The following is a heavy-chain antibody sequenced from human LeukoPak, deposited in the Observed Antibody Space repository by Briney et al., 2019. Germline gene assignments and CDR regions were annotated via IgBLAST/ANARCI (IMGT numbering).Heavy chain of an antibody. J-gene: IGHJ5*02. CDR2: IYTSGST. Sequence: SETLSLTCTVFGGSISSYYWSWIREPAGKGLEWIGRIYTSGSTNYNLSLKSRVTMSVDTSKDQFSLKLSSVTAADTAVYYCARDPSTMVRGVIITGFFDPWGQGTLVTVSS. V-gene: IGHV4-4*07. CDR3: ARDPSTMVRGVIITGFFDP. D-gene: IGHD3-10*01. CDR1: GGSISSYY.